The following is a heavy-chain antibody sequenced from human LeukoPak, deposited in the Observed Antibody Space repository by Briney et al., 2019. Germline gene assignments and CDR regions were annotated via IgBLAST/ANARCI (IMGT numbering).Heavy chain of an antibody. CDR2: ISYDGSNK. D-gene: IGHD6-13*01. CDR1: GFTFSSYA. V-gene: IGHV3-30-3*01. CDR3: ARFYSSSWTYYFDY. J-gene: IGHJ4*02. Sequence: GGSLRLSCAASGFTFSSYAMHWVRQAPGKGLEWVAVISYDGSNKYYADSVKGRFTISRDNSKNTLYLQMNSLRAEDTAVYYCARFYSSSWTYYFDYWGQGTLVTASS.